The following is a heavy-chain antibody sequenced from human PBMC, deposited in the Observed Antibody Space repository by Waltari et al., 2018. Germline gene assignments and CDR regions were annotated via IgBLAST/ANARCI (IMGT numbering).Heavy chain of an antibody. CDR3: SESLNV. V-gene: IGHV3-7*01. Sequence: EVQMVESGGGLVQPGGSLRLSCAAFGFTFSNFWMDWVRQAPGKGLEWVANINPDGSAKNYVYSVKGRFTIFRDNTKNSLYLQMNSLRAEDTAIYYCSESLNVWGPGTTVTVSS. J-gene: IGHJ6*02. CDR2: INPDGSAK. CDR1: GFTFSNFW.